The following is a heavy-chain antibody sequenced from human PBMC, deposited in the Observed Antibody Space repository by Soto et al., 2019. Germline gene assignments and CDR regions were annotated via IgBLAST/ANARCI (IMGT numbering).Heavy chain of an antibody. D-gene: IGHD6-13*01. Sequence: QVQLVESGGGVVQPGRSLRLSCAASGFTFSSYGMHWVRQAPGKGLEWVAVIWYDGSNKNYADSVKGRYTISRDNSKNTLYLQMYSLRAEDTAVYFCVRAEHQLEQRMDYSGQGTLVTVSS. CDR3: VRAEHQLEQRMDY. CDR1: GFTFSSYG. CDR2: IWYDGSNK. J-gene: IGHJ4*02. V-gene: IGHV3-33*01.